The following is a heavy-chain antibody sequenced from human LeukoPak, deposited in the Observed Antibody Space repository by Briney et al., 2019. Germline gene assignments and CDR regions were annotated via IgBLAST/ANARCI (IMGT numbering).Heavy chain of an antibody. CDR3: ARLQQLVPYNWFDP. V-gene: IGHV4-39*01. Sequence: SETLSLTCTVSGGSISSSSYYWGWIRQPPGKGLEWIGSIYYSGSAYYNPSLKSRVTISVDTSKNQFSLKLSSVTAADTAVYYCARLQQLVPYNWFDPWGQGTLVTVSS. CDR1: GGSISSSSYY. J-gene: IGHJ5*02. CDR2: IYYSGSA. D-gene: IGHD6-13*01.